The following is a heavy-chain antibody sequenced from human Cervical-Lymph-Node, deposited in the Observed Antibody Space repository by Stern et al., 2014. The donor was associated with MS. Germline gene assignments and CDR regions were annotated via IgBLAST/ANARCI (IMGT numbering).Heavy chain of an antibody. Sequence: VQLVQAGAEVKKPGASVKVSCKASGNTFPSYYMHWVRQAPGQGLDWMGMISPGGGSTSYAQKFQGRVTMTRDTSTASIFMELSGLTSDDTDVYYCTSASVSMDNWFDPWGQGTLVTVSS. CDR3: TSASVSMDNWFDP. CDR1: GNTFPSYY. V-gene: IGHV1-46*03. D-gene: IGHD4-11*01. J-gene: IGHJ5*02. CDR2: ISPGGGST.